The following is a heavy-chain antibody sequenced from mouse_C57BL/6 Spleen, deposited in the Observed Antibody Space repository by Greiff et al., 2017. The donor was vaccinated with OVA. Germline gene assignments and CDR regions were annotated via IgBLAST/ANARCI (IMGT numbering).Heavy chain of an antibody. D-gene: IGHD1-1*01. Sequence: VQLQQSGAELVRPGASVTLSCKASGYTFTDYEMHWVKQTPVHGLEWIGAIDPETGGTAYNQKFKGKAILTADKSSSTAYMELRSLTSEDSAVYYCTRPPYYYGSSYWSFDVWGTGTTVTVSS. V-gene: IGHV1-15*01. CDR1: GYTFTDYE. J-gene: IGHJ1*03. CDR3: TRPPYYYGSSYWSFDV. CDR2: IDPETGGT.